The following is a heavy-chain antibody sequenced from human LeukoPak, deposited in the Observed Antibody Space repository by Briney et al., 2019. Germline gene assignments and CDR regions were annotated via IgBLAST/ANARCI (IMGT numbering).Heavy chain of an antibody. CDR1: GFTFDDYA. V-gene: IGHV3-7*01. CDR3: ARDRDDDYSNEFDY. J-gene: IGHJ4*02. CDR2: IKQDGSEK. Sequence: PGRSLRLSCAASGFTFDDYAMHWVRQAPGKGLEWVANIKQDGSEKYYVDSVKGRFTISRDNAKNSLYLQMNSLRAEDTAVYYCARDRDDDYSNEFDYWGQGTLVTVSS. D-gene: IGHD4-4*01.